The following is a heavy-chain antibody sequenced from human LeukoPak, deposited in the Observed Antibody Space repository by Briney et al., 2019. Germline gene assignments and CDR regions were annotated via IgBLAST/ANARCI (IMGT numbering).Heavy chain of an antibody. CDR2: ISYDGSNK. CDR3: AGGDYVNY. J-gene: IGHJ4*02. V-gene: IGHV3-30-3*01. D-gene: IGHD4-17*01. Sequence: GGSLRLSCAASGFTFSSYAMHWVRQAPGKGLEWVAVISYDGSNKYYADSVKGRFTISRDNSKNTLYLQMNSLRAEDTAMYYCAGGDYVNYWGQGTLVTVSS. CDR1: GFTFSSYA.